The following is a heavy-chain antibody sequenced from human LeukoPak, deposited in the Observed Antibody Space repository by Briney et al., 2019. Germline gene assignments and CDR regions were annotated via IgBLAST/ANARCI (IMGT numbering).Heavy chain of an antibody. V-gene: IGHV3-9*01. D-gene: IGHD3-10*01. CDR2: ISWNSGSI. Sequence: GGTLRLSCAASGFTFINYAMHWVRQAPGKGLEWVSGISWNSGSIGYADSVKGRFTISRDNAKNSLYLQMNSLRAEDTALYYCAKDHYYGSGSYFFDYWGQGTLVTVSS. CDR1: GFTFINYA. J-gene: IGHJ4*02. CDR3: AKDHYYGSGSYFFDY.